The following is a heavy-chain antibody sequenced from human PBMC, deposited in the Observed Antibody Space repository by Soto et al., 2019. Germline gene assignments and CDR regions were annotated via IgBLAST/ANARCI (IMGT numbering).Heavy chain of an antibody. CDR3: AAEGRGYCANAGCPGI. V-gene: IGHV3-7*01. D-gene: IGHD1-26*01. CDR2: IKQDGSEK. J-gene: IGHJ4*02. CDR1: GFTLSGYW. Sequence: GGSLRLSCAASGFTLSGYWMSWVRQAPGKGLEWVANIKQDGSEKHYVDSVKGRFTISRDNAKNSMYLQMNSLSVEDTAVSYCAAEGRGYCANAGCPGIWGQGTLVTVSS.